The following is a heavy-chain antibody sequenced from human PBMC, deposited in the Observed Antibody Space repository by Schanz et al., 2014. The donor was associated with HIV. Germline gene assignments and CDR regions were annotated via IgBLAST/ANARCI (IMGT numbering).Heavy chain of an antibody. CDR1: GGSFSGYY. CDR3: ARPMFDWNDNAAFDI. J-gene: IGHJ3*02. D-gene: IGHD1-1*01. Sequence: QVQLQQWGAGLLKPSETLSLTCAVYGGSFSGYYWTWIRQPPGRGLEWIGEINHSGSTNYSPSLKIRVTISVDTSKRQFSLNLDSVTAADTAVYYCARPMFDWNDNAAFDIWGQGTMVTVSS. CDR2: INHSGST. V-gene: IGHV4-34*02.